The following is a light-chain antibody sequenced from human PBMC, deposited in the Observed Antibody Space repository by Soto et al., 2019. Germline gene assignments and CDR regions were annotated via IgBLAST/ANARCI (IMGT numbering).Light chain of an antibody. CDR3: QQYGSSPIT. J-gene: IGKJ3*01. Sequence: TVLTQSPGTLSLSPGERATLSCRASQNVSTNLLVWYQQHPGQAPRLLIYGASSRATGIPDRFSGSGSGTDFTLTIRRLEPDDFAVYYCQQYGSSPITFGPGTKVDIK. CDR2: GAS. V-gene: IGKV3-20*01. CDR1: QNVSTNL.